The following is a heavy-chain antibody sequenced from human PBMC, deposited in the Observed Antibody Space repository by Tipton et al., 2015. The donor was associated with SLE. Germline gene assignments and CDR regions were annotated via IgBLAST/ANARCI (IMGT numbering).Heavy chain of an antibody. CDR3: ARAGVSYGMDV. CDR1: GGSLSSYY. Sequence: TLSLTCAFYGGSLSSYYWGWIRQPPGKGLEWIGRIYYSGSTYYNPSLKSRVTISVDTSKSQFSLKLTSVTAADTAVYYCARAGVSYGMDVWGQGTTVTVSS. J-gene: IGHJ6*02. CDR2: IYYSGST. V-gene: IGHV4-39*07.